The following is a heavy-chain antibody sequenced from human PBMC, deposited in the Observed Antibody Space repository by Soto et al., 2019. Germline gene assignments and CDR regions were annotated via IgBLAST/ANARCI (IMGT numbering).Heavy chain of an antibody. J-gene: IGHJ6*02. V-gene: IGHV3-30-3*01. D-gene: IGHD3-3*01. CDR2: ISYDGSNK. Sequence: GGSLRLSCAASGFTFSSYAMHWVRQAPGKGLEWVAVISYDGSNKYYAGSVKGRFTISRDNSKNTLYLQMNSLRAEDTAVYYCARDGVRSSMDVWGQGTTVTVSS. CDR3: ARDGVRSSMDV. CDR1: GFTFSSYA.